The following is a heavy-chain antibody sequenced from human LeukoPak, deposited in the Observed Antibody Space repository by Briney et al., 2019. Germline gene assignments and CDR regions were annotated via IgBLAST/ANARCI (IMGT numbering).Heavy chain of an antibody. CDR3: ARDQGGGRYYGEDY. Sequence: GGSLRLSCAASGFAFRNYWMHWVRQAPGKGLVWVSRINSDGSSTKYADSVKGRFTISRDNTKNTLYLRMNSLRAEDTAVYYCARDQGGGRYYGEDYWGQGTLVTVSS. V-gene: IGHV3-74*03. CDR2: INSDGSST. D-gene: IGHD3-10*01. CDR1: GFAFRNYW. J-gene: IGHJ4*02.